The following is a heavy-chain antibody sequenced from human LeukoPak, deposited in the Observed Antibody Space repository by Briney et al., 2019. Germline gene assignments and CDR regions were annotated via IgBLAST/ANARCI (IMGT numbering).Heavy chain of an antibody. V-gene: IGHV4-59*01. CDR3: ARVYQSAEYYFDY. D-gene: IGHD2-2*01. CDR2: IYYTGST. J-gene: IGHJ4*02. Sequence: SETLSLTCTVSGGSIDSNYWSWIRQPPGKGLEWIGYIYYTGSTEYHPSLKSRVTISLDTSKNQFSLKLTSVTAADTAVYYCARVYQSAEYYFDYWGQGNLVSVSS. CDR1: GGSIDSNY.